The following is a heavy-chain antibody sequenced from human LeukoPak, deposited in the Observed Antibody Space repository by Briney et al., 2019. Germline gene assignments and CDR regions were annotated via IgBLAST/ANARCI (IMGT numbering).Heavy chain of an antibody. CDR2: IYTSGST. D-gene: IGHD1-7*01. V-gene: IGHV4-61*02. J-gene: IGHJ6*03. CDR3: ARASKLPPSGYYYMDV. Sequence: PSETLSLTCTVSGGSLSSGSYYWSWIRQPAGKGLEWIGRIYTSGSTNYNPSLKSRVTISVDTSKNQFSLKLSSVTAADTAVYYCARASKLPPSGYYYMDVWGKGTTVTVSS. CDR1: GGSLSSGSYY.